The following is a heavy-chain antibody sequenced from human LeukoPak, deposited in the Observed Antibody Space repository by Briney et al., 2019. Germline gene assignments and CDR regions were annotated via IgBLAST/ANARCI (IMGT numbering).Heavy chain of an antibody. CDR1: GGSIGSSSYY. CDR2: IYYSGST. Sequence: SEALSLTCTVSGGSIGSSSYYWGWIRQPPGKGLEGIGSIYYSGSTYYNPSLKSRVTISVDTSKNQFSLKLSSVTAADTAVYYCAKTTYYDILTGYSDVWGKGTTVTVSS. CDR3: AKTTYYDILTGYSDV. J-gene: IGHJ6*04. V-gene: IGHV4-39*07. D-gene: IGHD3-9*01.